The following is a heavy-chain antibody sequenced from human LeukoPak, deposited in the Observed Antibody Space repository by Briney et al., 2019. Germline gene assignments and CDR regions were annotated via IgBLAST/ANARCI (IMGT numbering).Heavy chain of an antibody. J-gene: IGHJ4*02. V-gene: IGHV3-23*01. Sequence: PGGSLRLSCAASGFTFSSYAMSWVRQAPGKGLEWVSAISGSGGSTYYADSVKGRFTISRDNSKNTLYLQMNSLRAEDTAVYYCAKDRWSGSYYAEYYFDYWGQGTLVTVSS. CDR2: ISGSGGST. CDR1: GFTFSSYA. CDR3: AKDRWSGSYYAEYYFDY. D-gene: IGHD1-26*01.